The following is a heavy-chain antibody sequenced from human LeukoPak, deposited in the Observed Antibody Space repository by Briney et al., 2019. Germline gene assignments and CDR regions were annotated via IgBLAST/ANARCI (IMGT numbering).Heavy chain of an antibody. CDR1: RFTFSDYY. J-gene: IGHJ3*02. CDR2: ISSSGTTI. Sequence: PGGSLRLSCAASRFTFSDYYMSWIRQAPGKGLEWVSDISSSGTTIFYADSVKGRFTISRDNAKNSLYLQMNSLRAEYTAVYYCGRDAMIVVVGAFDIWGQGTMVTVSS. CDR3: GRDAMIVVVGAFDI. D-gene: IGHD3-22*01. V-gene: IGHV3-11*01.